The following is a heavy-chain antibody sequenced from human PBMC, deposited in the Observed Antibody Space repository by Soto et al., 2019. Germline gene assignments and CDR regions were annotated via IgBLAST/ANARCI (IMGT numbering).Heavy chain of an antibody. CDR1: GYSISSGYY. D-gene: IGHD2-21*02. Sequence: SETLSLTCAVSGYSISSGYYWGWIRQPPGRGLEWIGSISHNGTTYYNPSLRSRVTISIDTSNNQFSLKLSSVTAADTAVYYCARASGGNSGWGHWSDPWGQGTLVTVSS. J-gene: IGHJ5*02. CDR3: ARASGGNSGWGHWSDP. CDR2: ISHNGTT. V-gene: IGHV4-38-2*01.